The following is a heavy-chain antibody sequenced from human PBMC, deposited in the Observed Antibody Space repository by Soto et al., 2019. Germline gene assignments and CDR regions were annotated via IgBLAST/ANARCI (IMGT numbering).Heavy chain of an antibody. Sequence: GGSLRLSCAASGFTFSSYGMHWVRQAPGKGLEWVAVISYDGSNKYYADSVKGRFTISRDNSKNTLYLQMNSLRAEDTAVYYCAKGHYDSSGYYYYYYYGMDVWGQGTTVTVSS. CDR1: GFTFSSYG. D-gene: IGHD3-22*01. J-gene: IGHJ6*02. CDR2: ISYDGSNK. V-gene: IGHV3-30*18. CDR3: AKGHYDSSGYYYYYYYGMDV.